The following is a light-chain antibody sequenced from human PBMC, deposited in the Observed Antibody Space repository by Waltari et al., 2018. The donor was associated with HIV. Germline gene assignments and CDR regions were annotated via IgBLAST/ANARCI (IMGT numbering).Light chain of an antibody. CDR1: SSSIGAGYD. CDR3: QSYDNSLSGVLV. J-gene: IGLJ2*01. V-gene: IGLV1-40*01. CDR2: DNN. Sequence: QSVLTQPPSVSGAPGQRVTISCPGSSSSIGAGYDVHWSQKLPGTAPKLLIYDNNNRPSGVPDRFSGSRSGTSASLAITGLQAEDEADYYCQSYDNSLSGVLVFGGGTKLTVL.